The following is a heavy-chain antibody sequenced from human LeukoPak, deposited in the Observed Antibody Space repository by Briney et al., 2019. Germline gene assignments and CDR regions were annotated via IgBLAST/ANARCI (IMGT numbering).Heavy chain of an antibody. CDR3: ARKHYYDSSGFFPPMDY. J-gene: IGHJ4*02. Sequence: TGGSLRLSCAASGFTFSSYEMNWVRQAPGKGLEWVSVIYSGGSTFYADSVKGRFTISRDNSKNTLYLQMNSLRAEDTAVYYCARKHYYDSSGFFPPMDYWGQGTLVTVSS. D-gene: IGHD3-22*01. V-gene: IGHV3-66*01. CDR1: GFTFSSYE. CDR2: IYSGGST.